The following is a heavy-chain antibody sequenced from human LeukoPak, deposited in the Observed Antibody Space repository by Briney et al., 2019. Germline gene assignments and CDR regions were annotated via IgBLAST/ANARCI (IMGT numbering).Heavy chain of an antibody. D-gene: IGHD5-18*01. CDR1: GFTFDDYW. Sequence: GGSLRLSCGASGFTFDDYWMSWVRQAPGKGLEWVSSISSSSSYIYYADSVKGRFTISRDNAKNSLYLQMNSLRAEDTAVYYCARDLSRYSYGDYWGQGTLVTVSS. V-gene: IGHV3-21*01. J-gene: IGHJ4*02. CDR2: ISSSSSYI. CDR3: ARDLSRYSYGDY.